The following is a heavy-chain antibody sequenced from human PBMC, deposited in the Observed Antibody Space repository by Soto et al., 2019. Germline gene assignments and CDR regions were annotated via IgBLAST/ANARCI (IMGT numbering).Heavy chain of an antibody. J-gene: IGHJ4*02. D-gene: IGHD3-3*01. Sequence: SETLSLTCTVSGGSISSYYWSWIRQPPGKGLEWIGYIYYSGSTNYNPSLKSRVTISVDTSKNQFSLKLSSVTAADTAVYYCARGLNYDFWSGSLADYWGQGTLVAVSS. CDR2: IYYSGST. CDR1: GGSISSYY. V-gene: IGHV4-59*01. CDR3: ARGLNYDFWSGSLADY.